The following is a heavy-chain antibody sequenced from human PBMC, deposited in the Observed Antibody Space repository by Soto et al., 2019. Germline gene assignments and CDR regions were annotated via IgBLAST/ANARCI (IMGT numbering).Heavy chain of an antibody. D-gene: IGHD2-2*01. V-gene: IGHV2-5*02. J-gene: IGHJ5*02. CDR3: AHTVSPYLLYH. CDR2: IYWDDDK. Sequence: QITLKESGPTLVKPTQTLTLTCTFSGFSLSTNGVGVGWIRQPPGKALEWLALIYWDDDKRYSPSLTSRLTTTKDTSKRQVVLTINNMDPVDTATYYCAHTVSPYLLYHWGPATLVTVSS. CDR1: GFSLSTNGVG.